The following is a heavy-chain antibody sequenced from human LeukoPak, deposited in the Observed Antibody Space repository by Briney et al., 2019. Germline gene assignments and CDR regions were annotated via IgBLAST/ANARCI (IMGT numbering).Heavy chain of an antibody. V-gene: IGHV3-30*18. Sequence: QPGGSLRLSCAASGFTFSSYGMHWVRQAPGKGLEWVAVISYDGSNKYYADSVKGRFTISRDNSKNTLYLQMNSLRAEDTAVYYCAKSIGRSSYLSTFDCWGQGTLVTVSS. D-gene: IGHD6-13*01. CDR3: AKSIGRSSYLSTFDC. J-gene: IGHJ4*02. CDR1: GFTFSSYG. CDR2: ISYDGSNK.